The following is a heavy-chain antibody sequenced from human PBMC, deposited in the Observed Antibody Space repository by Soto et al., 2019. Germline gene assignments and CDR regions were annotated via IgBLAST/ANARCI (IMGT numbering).Heavy chain of an antibody. J-gene: IGHJ6*02. Sequence: PSGSLRLSCAASAFTFSGSAMHWVRPASGKGLEWVGRIRSKANSYATAYAASVKGRFTISRDDSKNTAYLQMNSLKTEDTAVYYCTRRRTTADYGMDVWGQGTTVTVS. CDR3: TRRRTTADYGMDV. CDR2: IRSKANSYAT. V-gene: IGHV3-73*01. CDR1: AFTFSGSA. D-gene: IGHD4-17*01.